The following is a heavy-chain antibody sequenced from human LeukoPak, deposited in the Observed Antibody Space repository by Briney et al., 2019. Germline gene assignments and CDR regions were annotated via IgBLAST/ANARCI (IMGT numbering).Heavy chain of an antibody. V-gene: IGHV4-59*01. J-gene: IGHJ2*01. CDR2: IYYSGST. D-gene: IGHD2-21*02. Sequence: SETLSLTCTVSGGSISSYYWSWIRQPPGKGLEWIGYIYYSGSTNYNPSLKSRVTISVDTSKNQFSLKLSSVTAANTAVYYCARIQTYCGGDCYWYFDLWGRGTLVTDSS. CDR1: GGSISSYY. CDR3: ARIQTYCGGDCYWYFDL.